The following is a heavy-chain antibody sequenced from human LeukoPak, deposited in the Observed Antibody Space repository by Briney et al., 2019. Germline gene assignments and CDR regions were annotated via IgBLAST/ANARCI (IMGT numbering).Heavy chain of an antibody. Sequence: GGSLRLSCAASGSTFSSYEMNWVRQAPGKGLEWVSYISSSRTYTTNYADSVRGRFTISRDNAKNSLYLQMNSLRVDDTAVYYCAREYGSGSYFDYWGQGTLVTVSS. V-gene: IGHV3-48*03. J-gene: IGHJ4*02. CDR1: GSTFSSYE. CDR3: AREYGSGSYFDY. D-gene: IGHD3-10*01. CDR2: ISSSRTYTT.